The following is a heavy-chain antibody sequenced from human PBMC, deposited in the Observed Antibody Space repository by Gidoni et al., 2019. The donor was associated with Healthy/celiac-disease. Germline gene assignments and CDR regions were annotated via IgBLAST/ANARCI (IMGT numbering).Heavy chain of an antibody. J-gene: IGHJ6*02. CDR1: GYTFTSYG. D-gene: IGHD6-6*01. CDR2: ISAYNGNT. Sequence: QLQLVQSGAEVTKPGASVKVSCKASGYTFTSYGISWVRQAPGQGLEWMGCISAYNGNTNYAKKLQGRVTMTTDTSTSTADMELRSLRSDDTAVYYCARDLWVRSIAARPGGMDVWGQGTTVTVSS. CDR3: ARDLWVRSIAARPGGMDV. V-gene: IGHV1-18*01.